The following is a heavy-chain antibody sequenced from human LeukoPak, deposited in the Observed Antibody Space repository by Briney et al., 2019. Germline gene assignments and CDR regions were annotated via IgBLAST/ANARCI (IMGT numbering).Heavy chain of an antibody. CDR3: ASRRYYFDY. CDR1: GFTFGTYT. CDR2: VSSGSDYI. V-gene: IGHV3-21*01. Sequence: PGGSLRLSCAASGFTFGTYTMIWVRQAAGKGLEWVSSVSSGSDYIYYANSVKGRFTISRDNAKNSLYLQMNSLRAEDTAVYYCASRRYYFDYWGQGTLVTVSS. J-gene: IGHJ4*02.